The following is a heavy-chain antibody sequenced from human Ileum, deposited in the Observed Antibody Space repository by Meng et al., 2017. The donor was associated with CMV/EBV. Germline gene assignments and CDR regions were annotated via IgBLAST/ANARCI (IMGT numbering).Heavy chain of an antibody. V-gene: IGHV1-69*01. Sequence: QVQVVRSGTEMNRPVSSLKLACNSAGVVINNYALIRVRQAPGQGLEWMGGIIAVLKTPTYAQKFRGRLTITADESTGTTYMDLISLTSEDTAVYYCARGFSNGYLPFDYWGQGTLVTVSS. J-gene: IGHJ4*02. D-gene: IGHD3-22*01. CDR1: GVVINNYA. CDR2: IIAVLKTP. CDR3: ARGFSNGYLPFDY.